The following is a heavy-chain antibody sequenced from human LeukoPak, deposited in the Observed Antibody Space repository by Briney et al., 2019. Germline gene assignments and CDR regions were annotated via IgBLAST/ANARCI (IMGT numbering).Heavy chain of an antibody. CDR1: GGPISSYY. V-gene: IGHV4-59*01. D-gene: IGHD3-10*01. CDR2: IYYSGST. Sequence: SETLSLTCTVSGGPISSYYWSWIRQPPGKGLEWIGYIYYSGSTNYNPSLKSRVTISVDTSKNQFSLKLSSVTAADTAVYYCARVQYYGSGSSPYYYYYGMDVWGQGTTVTVSS. CDR3: ARVQYYGSGSSPYYYYYGMDV. J-gene: IGHJ6*02.